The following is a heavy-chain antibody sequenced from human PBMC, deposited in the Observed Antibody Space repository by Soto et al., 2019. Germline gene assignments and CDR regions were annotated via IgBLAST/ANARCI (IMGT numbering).Heavy chain of an antibody. CDR2: INPKTGDT. CDR1: GYTFTAYY. J-gene: IGHJ4*02. D-gene: IGHD2-8*01. V-gene: IGHV1-2*06. CDR3: ATFKQEPNGIDY. Sequence: QVQLVQSGAEVKKPGASVKVSCKASGYTFTAYYLYWVRQAPGQGLEWVGRINPKTGDTSYAQKFQGRVTITRDTSIATAYLEVSSLRSDDTAFYYCATFKQEPNGIDYGGQGTLVSLSS.